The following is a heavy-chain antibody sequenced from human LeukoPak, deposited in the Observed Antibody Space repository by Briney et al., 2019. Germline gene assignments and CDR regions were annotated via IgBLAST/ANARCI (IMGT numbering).Heavy chain of an antibody. V-gene: IGHV3-11*01. CDR3: ARDLPVGSLASYYYGSGDFDY. Sequence: SGGSLRLSCAASGFTFSDYYMSWIRQAPGKGLEWVSYISSSGSTIYYADSVKGRFTISRDNAKNSLYLQMNSLRAEDTAVYYCARDLPVGSLASYYYGSGDFDYWGQGTLVTVSS. CDR2: ISSSGSTI. CDR1: GFTFSDYY. J-gene: IGHJ4*02. D-gene: IGHD3-10*01.